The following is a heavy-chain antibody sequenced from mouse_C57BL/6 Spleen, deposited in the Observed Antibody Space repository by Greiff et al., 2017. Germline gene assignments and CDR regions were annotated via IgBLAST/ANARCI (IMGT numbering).Heavy chain of an antibody. V-gene: IGHV5-17*01. Sequence: EVQVVESGGGLVKPAGSLTLSCAASGFTFSDYGMHWVRQAPEKGLEWVAYISSGSSTIYYADTVNGRFTISRDNAKNTLFLQMTSLRSEDTAMYYCARNWDPVYYFDYWGQGTTLTVSS. CDR1: GFTFSDYG. CDR2: ISSGSSTI. CDR3: ARNWDPVYYFDY. D-gene: IGHD4-1*01. J-gene: IGHJ2*01.